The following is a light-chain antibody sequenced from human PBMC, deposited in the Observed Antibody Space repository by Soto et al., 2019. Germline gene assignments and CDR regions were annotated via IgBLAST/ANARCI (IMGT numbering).Light chain of an antibody. CDR3: QHRSSWPRW. J-gene: IGKJ1*01. CDR1: QSVGTS. Sequence: DIVLTQSPATLSLSPGDRATLSCRASQSVGTSLAWYKQQPGQAPRLLIHDAAYRASGIPERFRGSGSGTAFSLSISSLEPDDFAVYYCQHRSSWPRWFGRGTKVEV. V-gene: IGKV3-11*01. CDR2: DAA.